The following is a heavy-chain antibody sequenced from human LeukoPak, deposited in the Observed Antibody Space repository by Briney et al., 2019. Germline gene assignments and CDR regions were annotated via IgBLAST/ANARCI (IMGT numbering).Heavy chain of an antibody. CDR2: IDSGGST. D-gene: IGHD3-10*01. Sequence: GGSLRLSCAASGFTVSSNYMSWVRQAPGKGLEWVSVIDSGGSTYYADSVKGRFTISRDSSKNTLYLQMNSLRAEDTAVYYCARVGYYYGSGSYLSPLDYWGQGTLVTVSS. CDR3: ARVGYYYGSGSYLSPLDY. J-gene: IGHJ4*02. CDR1: GFTVSSNY. V-gene: IGHV3-66*01.